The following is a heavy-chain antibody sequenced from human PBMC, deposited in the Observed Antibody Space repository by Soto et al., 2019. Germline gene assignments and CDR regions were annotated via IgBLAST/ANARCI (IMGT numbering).Heavy chain of an antibody. CDR2: ISSSSSTI. CDR3: AREYCSSTSCLNWFDP. J-gene: IGHJ5*02. CDR1: GFTFSSYS. V-gene: IGHV3-48*01. D-gene: IGHD2-2*01. Sequence: GGSLRLSCAASGFTFSSYSMNWVRQAPGKGLEWVSYISSSSSTIYYADSVKGRFTISRDNAKNSLYLQMNSLRAEDTAVYYRAREYCSSTSCLNWFDPWGQGT.